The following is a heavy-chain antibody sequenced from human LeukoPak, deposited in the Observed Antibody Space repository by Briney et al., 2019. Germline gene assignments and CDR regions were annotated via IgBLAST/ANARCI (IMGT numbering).Heavy chain of an antibody. V-gene: IGHV3-30*02. CDR1: GFTFSSYG. CDR3: AKGMVYAIGDY. CDR2: IQYDGSNK. D-gene: IGHD2-8*01. Sequence: GGSLRLSCAASGFTFSSYGMHWVRQAPGKGLEWVAFIQYDGSNKYYADSVKGRFTISRDNSKNTLYLQMNSLRAEDTAVYYCAKGMVYAIGDYWGQGTLVTVSS. J-gene: IGHJ4*02.